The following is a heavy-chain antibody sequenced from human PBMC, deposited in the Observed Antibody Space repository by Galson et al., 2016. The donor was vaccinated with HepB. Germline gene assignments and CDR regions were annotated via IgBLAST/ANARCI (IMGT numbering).Heavy chain of an antibody. CDR3: AAASGQRRRLGVDV. Sequence: SVKVSCKASGFTFSSSAVQWVRQARVQRLEWMGWIVVGSGNTIYAQNFQERVTITWDMSTSTASMELSRLRSDDTAVYYCAAASGQRRRLGVDVWGQGTTVTVSS. D-gene: IGHD1-1*01. V-gene: IGHV1-58*01. J-gene: IGHJ6*02. CDR1: GFTFSSSA. CDR2: IVVGSGNT.